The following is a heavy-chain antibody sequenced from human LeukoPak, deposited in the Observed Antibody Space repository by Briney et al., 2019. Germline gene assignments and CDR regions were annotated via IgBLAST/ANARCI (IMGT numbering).Heavy chain of an antibody. Sequence: GGSLRLSCAASGFTVSSNYMSWVPQAPGKGLEWVSAIYSGGSTYYADSVKGRFTISRDNSKNTLYLQMNSLRAEDTDVYYCARGGGPRYYFDYWGQGTLVTVSS. J-gene: IGHJ4*02. V-gene: IGHV3-53*01. CDR1: GFTVSSNY. D-gene: IGHD3-16*01. CDR3: ARGGGPRYYFDY. CDR2: IYSGGST.